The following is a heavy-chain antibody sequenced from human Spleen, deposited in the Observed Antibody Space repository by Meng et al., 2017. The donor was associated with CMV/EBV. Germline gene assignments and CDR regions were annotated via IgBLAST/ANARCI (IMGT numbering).Heavy chain of an antibody. Sequence: TFNKARMSWVRQAPGKGLKWVGQIKSKTDGGTIDYAAPVKGRFTISRDDSKSMLYLQLNSLKTEDTAVYYCTTGPLGALRSSRAFDFWGQGTMVTVSS. V-gene: IGHV3-15*01. CDR1: TFNKAR. CDR3: TTGPLGALRSSRAFDF. J-gene: IGHJ3*01. D-gene: IGHD2-2*01. CDR2: IKSKTDGGTI.